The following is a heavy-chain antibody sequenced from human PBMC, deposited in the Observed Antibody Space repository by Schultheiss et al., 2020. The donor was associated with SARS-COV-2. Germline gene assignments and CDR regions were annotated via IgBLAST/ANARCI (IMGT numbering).Heavy chain of an antibody. CDR3: ARRHYDYVWGSYRSDAFGI. CDR1: GFTFSSYA. V-gene: IGHV3-30*07. CDR2: ISYDGSNK. J-gene: IGHJ3*02. D-gene: IGHD3-16*02. Sequence: GESLKISCAASGFTFSSYAMHWVRQAPGKGLEWVAVISYDGSNKYYADSVKGRFTISRDNAKNSLYLQMNSLRAEDTAVYYCARRHYDYVWGSYRSDAFGIWGQGTMVTVSS.